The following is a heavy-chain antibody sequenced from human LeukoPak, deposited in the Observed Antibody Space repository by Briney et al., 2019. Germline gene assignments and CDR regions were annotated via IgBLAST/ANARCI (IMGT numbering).Heavy chain of an antibody. J-gene: IGHJ4*02. CDR2: IYYSGTT. V-gene: IGHV4-39*01. D-gene: IGHD2-21*01. Sequence: SETLSLTCTVSGGSISSSSYYWGWLRQPPGRGLEWIASIYYSGTTYYNPSLKSRVTISVDTSKNQFSLKLSSVTAADTAVYYCARLKEGEVASGFYLLGYYFDYWGQGTLVTVSS. CDR1: GGSISSSSYY. CDR3: ARLKEGEVASGFYLLGYYFDY.